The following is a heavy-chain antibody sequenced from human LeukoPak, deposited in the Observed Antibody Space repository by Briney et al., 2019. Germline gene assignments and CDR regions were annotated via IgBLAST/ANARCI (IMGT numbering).Heavy chain of an antibody. CDR3: AIFDFLFGEIDNWFDP. CDR1: GYDFTIYW. Sequence: PGESLKISCKGSGYDFTIYWIGWVRQMPGKGLEWMGIIYPGDSDTRYSPSFQGQVTISVDKSISTAYLQWSSLKVSDTAIYYCAIFDFLFGEIDNWFDPWGQGTQVTVSS. V-gene: IGHV5-51*01. D-gene: IGHD3-16*01. CDR2: IYPGDSDT. J-gene: IGHJ5*02.